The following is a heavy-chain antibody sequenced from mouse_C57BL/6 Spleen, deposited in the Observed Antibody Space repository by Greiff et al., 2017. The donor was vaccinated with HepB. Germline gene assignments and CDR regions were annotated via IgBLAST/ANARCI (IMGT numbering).Heavy chain of an antibody. CDR1: GYTFTSYW. J-gene: IGHJ3*01. CDR2: INPSNGGT. D-gene: IGHD2-2*01. V-gene: IGHV1-53*01. Sequence: QVQLQQPGTELVKPGASVKLSCKASGYTFTSYWMHWVKQRPGQGLEWIGNINPSNGGTNYNEKFKSKATLTVDKSSSTAYMQLSSLTSEDSAVYYWARTKDGYDERAWFAYWGQGTLVTVSA. CDR3: ARTKDGYDERAWFAY.